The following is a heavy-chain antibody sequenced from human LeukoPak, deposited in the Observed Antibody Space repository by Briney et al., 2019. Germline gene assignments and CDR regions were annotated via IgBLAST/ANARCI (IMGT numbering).Heavy chain of an antibody. CDR3: ARDLGQTYYSDSSGYDH. CDR1: GYTFTSYY. Sequence: ASVKVSFKASGYTFTSYYLHGVRQAPGKVLEGMGIINPSSGTTGYALKFQGRVTMTRDTSTNTLYMELSSLRSEDTAVYYCARDLGQTYYSDSSGYDHWGQGTLVTVSS. CDR2: INPSSGTT. V-gene: IGHV1-46*01. D-gene: IGHD3-22*01. J-gene: IGHJ4*02.